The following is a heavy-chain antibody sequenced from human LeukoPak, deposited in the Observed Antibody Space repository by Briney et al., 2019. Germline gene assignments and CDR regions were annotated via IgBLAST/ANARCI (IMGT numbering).Heavy chain of an antibody. Sequence: PSETLSLTCTVSGGSISCYYWSWLRQPPGKGLEWIGDIYNSGNTNYNPSLKSRVTMSVSTSKNQFSLSLSPVTAEDTALYYCARQTRYNYGPAFDFWGQGALVTVSS. V-gene: IGHV4-59*08. CDR3: ARQTRYNYGPAFDF. D-gene: IGHD5-18*01. CDR2: IYNSGNT. CDR1: GGSISCYY. J-gene: IGHJ4*02.